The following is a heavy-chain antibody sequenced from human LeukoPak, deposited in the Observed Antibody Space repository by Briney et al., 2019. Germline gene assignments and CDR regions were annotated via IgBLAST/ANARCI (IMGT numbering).Heavy chain of an antibody. D-gene: IGHD2-21*02. J-gene: IGHJ4*02. Sequence: SETLSLTCTVSGYSISSGYYWGWIRQPPGKGLEWIGSIYHSGTTYYNPSLKSRVTISVDTSKNQFSLKVRSVTAADTAVYYCARGHSSVVTAIPYYFDYWGRGTLVTVSS. CDR2: IYHSGTT. CDR1: GYSISSGYY. V-gene: IGHV4-38-2*02. CDR3: ARGHSSVVTAIPYYFDY.